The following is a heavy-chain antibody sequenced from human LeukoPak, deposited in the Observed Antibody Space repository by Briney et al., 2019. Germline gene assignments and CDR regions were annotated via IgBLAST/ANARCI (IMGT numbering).Heavy chain of an antibody. CDR3: ARDRGGSGWYGTSDAFDI. CDR1: GYSFTSYW. J-gene: IGHJ3*02. CDR2: IYPGDSDT. D-gene: IGHD6-19*01. V-gene: IGHV5-51*01. Sequence: GESLQISCKGSGYSFTSYWIGWVRQMPGKGLEWMGIIYPGDSDTRYSPSFQGQVTISADKSISTAYLQWSSLKASDTAMYYCARDRGGSGWYGTSDAFDIWGQGTMVTVSS.